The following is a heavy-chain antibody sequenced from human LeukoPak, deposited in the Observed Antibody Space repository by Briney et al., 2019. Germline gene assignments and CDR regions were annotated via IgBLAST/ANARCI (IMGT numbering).Heavy chain of an antibody. D-gene: IGHD5-18*01. CDR1: GFTFSSYG. J-gene: IGHJ4*02. CDR3: ARDSGAAMVNGFDY. V-gene: IGHV3-33*01. CDR2: IWYGGSNK. Sequence: GRSLRLSCAASGFTFSSYGMHWVRQAPGKGLEWVAVIWYGGSNKYYADSVKGRFTISRDNSKNTLYLQMNSLRAEDTAVYYCARDSGAAMVNGFDYWGQGTLVTVSS.